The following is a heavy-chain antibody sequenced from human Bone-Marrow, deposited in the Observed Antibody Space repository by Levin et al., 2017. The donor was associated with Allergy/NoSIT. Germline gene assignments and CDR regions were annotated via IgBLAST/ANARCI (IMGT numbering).Heavy chain of an antibody. J-gene: IGHJ4*02. CDR2: ISYDGSNK. CDR3: ARDSKAAAAFDY. Sequence: PGGSLRLSCAASGFTFSSYAMHWVRQAPGKGLEWVAVISYDGSNKYYADSVKGRFTISRDNSKNTLYLQMNSLRAEDTAVYYCARDSKAAAAFDYWGQGTLVTVSS. V-gene: IGHV3-30*04. D-gene: IGHD6-13*01. CDR1: GFTFSSYA.